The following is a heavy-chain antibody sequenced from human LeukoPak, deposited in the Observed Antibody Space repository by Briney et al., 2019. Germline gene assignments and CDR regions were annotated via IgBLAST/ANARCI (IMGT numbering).Heavy chain of an antibody. D-gene: IGHD3-10*02. CDR1: GITFSRHG. V-gene: IGHV3-30*03. Sequence: GRSLRLSCAASGITFSRHGMHWVRQAPGKGPEWVALISYDGGNKNYADSVKGRFTISRDNSRNTLYLQMHSRTSEDTAIYYCETTSGYYVSDATTDYWGQGTLVTVSS. J-gene: IGHJ4*02. CDR2: ISYDGGNK. CDR3: ETTSGYYVSDATTDY.